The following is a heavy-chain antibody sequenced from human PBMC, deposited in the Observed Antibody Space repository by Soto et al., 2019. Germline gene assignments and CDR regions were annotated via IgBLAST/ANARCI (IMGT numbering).Heavy chain of an antibody. J-gene: IGHJ3*02. Sequence: TLSLTXTVSGGSISSGGYYWSWIRQHPGKGQEWIGYIYYSGSTYYNPSLKSRVTISVDTSKNQFSLKLSSVTAADKAVYYCARDGYYYDSRGYSRYAFDIWGQGTMVTVSS. V-gene: IGHV4-31*02. CDR1: GGSISSGGYY. D-gene: IGHD3-22*01. CDR3: ARDGYYYDSRGYSRYAFDI. CDR2: IYYSGST.